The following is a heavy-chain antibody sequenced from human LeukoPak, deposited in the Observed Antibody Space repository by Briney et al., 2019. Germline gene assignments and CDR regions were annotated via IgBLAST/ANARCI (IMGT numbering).Heavy chain of an antibody. D-gene: IGHD5-18*01. CDR1: GYTFTSYY. CDR2: INPSGGST. Sequence: ASVKVSCKASGYTFTSYYMHWVRQAPGQGLEWMGIINPSGGSTSYAQKFQGRVTMTRDTSTSTVYMELSSLRSEDTAVYYCARAEYSYGGRWPYYFDYWGQGTLVTVSS. J-gene: IGHJ4*02. V-gene: IGHV1-46*01. CDR3: ARAEYSYGGRWPYYFDY.